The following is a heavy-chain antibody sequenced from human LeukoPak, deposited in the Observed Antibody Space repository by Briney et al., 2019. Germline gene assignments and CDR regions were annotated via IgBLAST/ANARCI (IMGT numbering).Heavy chain of an antibody. D-gene: IGHD6-13*01. CDR3: ARVDSSSWYSLDY. J-gene: IGHJ4*02. CDR2: IYYSGST. V-gene: IGHV4-59*01. CDR1: GGSISSYY. Sequence: SETLSLTCTVSGGSISSYYWSWIRQPPGKGLEWIGYIYYSGSTNYNPSLKSRVTISVDTSKNQFSLKLSSVTAADTAVYYCARVDSSSWYSLDYWGQGTLVTVSS.